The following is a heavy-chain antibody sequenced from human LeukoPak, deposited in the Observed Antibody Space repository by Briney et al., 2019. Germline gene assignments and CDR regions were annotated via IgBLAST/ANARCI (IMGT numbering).Heavy chain of an antibody. V-gene: IGHV3-48*01. CDR2: ISSSSSTI. CDR3: ARGDYSNYPWNY. Sequence: GSLSLSCAASGFTFISYSMNWVRPAPGKGLEWVSYISSSSSTIYYADSVKGRFTISRDNAKNSLYLQMNSLRAEDTAVYYCARGDYSNYPWNYWGQGTLVTVSS. J-gene: IGHJ4*02. D-gene: IGHD4-11*01. CDR1: GFTFISYS.